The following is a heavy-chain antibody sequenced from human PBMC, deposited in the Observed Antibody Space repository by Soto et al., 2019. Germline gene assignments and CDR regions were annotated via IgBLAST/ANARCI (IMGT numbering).Heavy chain of an antibody. Sequence: GGSLRLSCAASGFTFSSYAMHWVRQAPGKGLEWVAVISYDGSNKYYADSVKGRFTISRDNSKNTLYLQMNSLRAEDTAVYYCARNSGLRSIDSDAFDIWGQGTMGTVSS. CDR3: ARNSGLRSIDSDAFDI. J-gene: IGHJ3*02. D-gene: IGHD2-15*01. V-gene: IGHV3-30*04. CDR2: ISYDGSNK. CDR1: GFTFSSYA.